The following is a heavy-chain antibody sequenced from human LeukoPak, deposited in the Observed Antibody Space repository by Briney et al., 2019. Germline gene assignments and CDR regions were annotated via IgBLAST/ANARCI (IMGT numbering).Heavy chain of an antibody. V-gene: IGHV3-30-3*01. CDR3: ARDRVGATDYFDY. J-gene: IGHJ4*02. Sequence: GGSLRLSCAASTFTFSNYWMSWVRQAPGKGLEWVAVISYDGSNKYYADSVKGRFTISRDNSKNTLYLQMNSLRAEDTAVYYCARDRVGATDYFDYWGQGTLVTVSS. D-gene: IGHD1-26*01. CDR1: TFTFSNYW. CDR2: ISYDGSNK.